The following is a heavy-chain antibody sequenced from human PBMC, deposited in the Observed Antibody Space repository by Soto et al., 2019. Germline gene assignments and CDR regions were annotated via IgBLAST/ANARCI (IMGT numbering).Heavy chain of an antibody. CDR2: IRSKANSYAA. D-gene: IGHD2-2*02. CDR1: GFTFSGSA. V-gene: IGHV3-73*01. CDR3: TRLSTIVVVPAAIDYYYYGMDV. J-gene: IGHJ6*02. Sequence: GESLKISCAASGFTFSGSAMHWVRQASGKGLEWVGRIRSKANSYAAAYAASVKGRFTISRDDSKNTAYLQMNSLKTEDTAVYYCTRLSTIVVVPAAIDYYYYGMDVWGQGTTVTVSS.